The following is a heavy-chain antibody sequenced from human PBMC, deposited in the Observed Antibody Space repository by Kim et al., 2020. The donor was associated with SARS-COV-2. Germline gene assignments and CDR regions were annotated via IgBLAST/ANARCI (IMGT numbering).Heavy chain of an antibody. CDR2: IYYSGST. J-gene: IGHJ4*02. Sequence: SETLSLTCTVSGGSISSSSYYWGWIRQPPGKGLEWIGSIYYSGSTYYNPSLKSRVTISVDTSKNQFSLKLSSVTAADTAVYYCARCISRYYGSGSQNPDYWGQGTLVTVSS. CDR3: ARCISRYYGSGSQNPDY. D-gene: IGHD3-10*01. CDR1: GGSISSSSYY. V-gene: IGHV4-39*01.